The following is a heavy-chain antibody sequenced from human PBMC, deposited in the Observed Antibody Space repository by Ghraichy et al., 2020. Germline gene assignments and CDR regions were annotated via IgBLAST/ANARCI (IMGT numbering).Heavy chain of an antibody. D-gene: IGHD4-23*01. V-gene: IGHV3-48*02. J-gene: IGHJ6*02. CDR1: GFPFSGYS. CDR2: ITRSSRTI. Sequence: GGSLRLSCVGSGFPFSGYSMNWVRQSPGKGLEWVSYITRSSRTISYADSVKGRFTISRDNAQDSLYLQMNSLRDEDTAVYYCARGSKVVRFFYYDGMDVWGQGTSVTVSS. CDR3: ARGSKVVRFFYYDGMDV.